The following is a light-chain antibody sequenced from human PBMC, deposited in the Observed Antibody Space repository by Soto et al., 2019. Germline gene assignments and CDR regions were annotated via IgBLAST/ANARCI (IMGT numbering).Light chain of an antibody. CDR1: SSNIGSNT. Sequence: QSVLTQPPSASGTPGQRVTISCSGSSSNIGSNTVNWYQQLPGTAPKLLIYSNNQRPSGVPDRFSGSESGTSASLAISGLQSEDEADYYCAAWDDSLKAVFGGGTKLTVL. CDR2: SNN. V-gene: IGLV1-44*01. J-gene: IGLJ2*01. CDR3: AAWDDSLKAV.